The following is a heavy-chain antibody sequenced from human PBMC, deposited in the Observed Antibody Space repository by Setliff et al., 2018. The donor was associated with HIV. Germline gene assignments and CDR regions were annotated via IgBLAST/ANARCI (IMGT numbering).Heavy chain of an antibody. CDR3: ARGRMGYSTSWYAGGNI. D-gene: IGHD6-13*01. CDR1: EFTLSAYA. J-gene: IGHJ3*02. CDR2: ISFDGTSK. Sequence: PGGSLRLSCAVSEFTLSAYAMHWVRQAPGEGLEWVGVISFDGTSKYYAHSVKGRFTISRDITKNTLYLQMNSLRTDDTAVYYCARGRMGYSTSWYAGGNIWGQGTMVTVSS. V-gene: IGHV3-30*04.